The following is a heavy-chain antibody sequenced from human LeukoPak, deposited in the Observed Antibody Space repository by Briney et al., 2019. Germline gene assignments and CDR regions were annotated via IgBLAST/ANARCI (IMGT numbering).Heavy chain of an antibody. CDR2: ISWNSGSI. Sequence: GGSLGLSCAASGFTFDDYAMHWVRQAPGKGLEWVSGISWNSGSIGYADSVKGRFTISRDNAKNSLYLQMNSLRAEDTALYYCAKDKDSSGYNFDYWGQGTLVTVSS. V-gene: IGHV3-9*01. D-gene: IGHD3-22*01. CDR3: AKDKDSSGYNFDY. J-gene: IGHJ4*02. CDR1: GFTFDDYA.